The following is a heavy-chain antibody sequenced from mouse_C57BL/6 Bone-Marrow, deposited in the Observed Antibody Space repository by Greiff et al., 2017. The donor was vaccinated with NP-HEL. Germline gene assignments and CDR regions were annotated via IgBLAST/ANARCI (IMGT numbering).Heavy chain of an antibody. CDR3: ARRGTTVDY. V-gene: IGHV1-69*01. CDR1: GYTFTSYW. D-gene: IGHD1-1*01. CDR2: IDPSYSYT. J-gene: IGHJ2*01. Sequence: QVQLQQPGAELVMPGASVKLSCKASGYTFTSYWLHWVKQRPGPGLEWIGEIDPSYSYTNYNQKFKGKSTLTVDKSSSTAYMQLSSLTSEDSAVYYCARRGTTVDYWGQGTTLTVSS.